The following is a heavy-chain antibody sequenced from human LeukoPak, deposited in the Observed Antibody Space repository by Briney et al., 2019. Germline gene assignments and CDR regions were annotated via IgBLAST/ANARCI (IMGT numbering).Heavy chain of an antibody. CDR2: IKQDGTEK. CDR1: GFSFSTYW. Sequence: GGSLRLSCGASGFSFSTYWMSWVRQAPGKVLEWLANIKQDGTEKYYVDSVKGRFTISRDYARKSLYLQLNSLRAEDTAVYYCARLSEMFRGPQVIYYFDFWGQGTLVTVSS. D-gene: IGHD3-10*01. CDR3: ARLSEMFRGPQVIYYFDF. V-gene: IGHV3-7*01. J-gene: IGHJ4*02.